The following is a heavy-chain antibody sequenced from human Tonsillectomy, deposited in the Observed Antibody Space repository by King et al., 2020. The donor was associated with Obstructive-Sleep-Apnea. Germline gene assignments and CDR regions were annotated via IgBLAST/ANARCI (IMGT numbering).Heavy chain of an antibody. Sequence: VQLVESGGGVVQPGRSLRLSCAASGFTSSSYAMHWVRQAPGKGLEWVAAISYDGSNKYYADSLKGRFTISRDNSKNTPYLQMNSPRAEDTAVYYCARAYKGGSSGTIDYWGQGTLVTVSS. CDR1: GFTSSSYA. CDR2: ISYDGSNK. J-gene: IGHJ4*02. V-gene: IGHV3-30*04. CDR3: ARAYKGGSSGTIDY. D-gene: IGHD6-6*01.